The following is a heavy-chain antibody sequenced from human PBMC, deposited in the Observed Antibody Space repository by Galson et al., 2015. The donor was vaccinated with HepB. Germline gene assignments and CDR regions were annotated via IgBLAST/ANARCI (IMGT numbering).Heavy chain of an antibody. D-gene: IGHD1-26*01. V-gene: IGHV3-11*06. J-gene: IGHJ4*02. CDR2: ISSSSTYI. Sequence: LRLSCAASGFTFSDYYMSWIRQAPGKGLEWVSYISSSSTYINYADSVKGRVTISRDNAKNSLYLQMNSLRAEDTAVYYCARVGSRGLPNDYWGQGTLVTVSS. CDR1: GFTFSDYY. CDR3: ARVGSRGLPNDY.